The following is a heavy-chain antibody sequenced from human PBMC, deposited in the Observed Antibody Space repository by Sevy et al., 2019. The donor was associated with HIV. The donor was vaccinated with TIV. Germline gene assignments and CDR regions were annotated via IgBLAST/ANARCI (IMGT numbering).Heavy chain of an antibody. CDR1: GGSISSSSYY. CDR3: ARQPILITDERGDYDAFDI. CDR2: IYYSGST. V-gene: IGHV4-39*01. Sequence: SETLSLTCTVSGGSISSSSYYWGWIRQPPGKGLEWIGSIYYSGSTYYNPSLKSQVTISVDTSKNQFSLKLGSVTAADTAVYYCARQPILITDERGDYDAFDIWGQGTMVTVSS. J-gene: IGHJ3*02. D-gene: IGHD4-17*01.